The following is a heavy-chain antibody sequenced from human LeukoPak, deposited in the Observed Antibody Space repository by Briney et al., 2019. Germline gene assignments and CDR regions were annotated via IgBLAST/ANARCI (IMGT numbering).Heavy chain of an antibody. CDR1: GFPFSSFA. D-gene: IGHD3-3*01. CDR2: ISNSGAGT. J-gene: IGHJ5*02. CDR3: AKDTNYDFWSGYGFDP. V-gene: IGHV3-23*01. Sequence: GGSLRLSCAASGFPFSSFAMSWVRLAPGQGLEWVSTISNSGAGTYYADSVKGRFTISRDNSKNTLYMELNSLTTEDTAVYYCAKDTNYDFWSGYGFDPWGQGTLVTVPS.